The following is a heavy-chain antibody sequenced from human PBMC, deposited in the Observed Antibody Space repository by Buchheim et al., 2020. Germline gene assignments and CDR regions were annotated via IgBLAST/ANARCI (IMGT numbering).Heavy chain of an antibody. CDR1: GGTFSDYA. CDR2: IIPFSGTP. CDR3: ASTSDYYGSGSYYNPFHY. J-gene: IGHJ4*02. Sequence: QVQLVQSGAEVKKPGSSVKVSCKASGGTFSDYAISWVRQAPGQGLEWMGGIIPFSGTPNYSDKFQGRVTIPADVSTTTASMELSSLRSEDTAVFYCASTSDYYGSGSYYNPFHYWGQGTL. V-gene: IGHV1-69*01. D-gene: IGHD3-10*01.